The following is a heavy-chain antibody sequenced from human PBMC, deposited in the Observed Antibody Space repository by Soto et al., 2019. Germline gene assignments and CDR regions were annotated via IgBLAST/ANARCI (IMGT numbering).Heavy chain of an antibody. V-gene: IGHV4-34*01. CDR2: INHSGST. Sequence: SETLSLTCAVYGGSFSGYYWSWIRQPPGKGLEWIGEINHSGSTNYNPSLKSRVTISVDTSKNQFSLKLSSVTAADTAVYYCASWSAPRGELLDGDYWGQGTLVTVSS. J-gene: IGHJ4*02. CDR3: ASWSAPRGELLDGDY. CDR1: GGSFSGYY. D-gene: IGHD1-26*01.